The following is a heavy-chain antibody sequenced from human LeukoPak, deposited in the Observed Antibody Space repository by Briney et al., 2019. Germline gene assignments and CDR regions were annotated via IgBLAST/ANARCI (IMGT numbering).Heavy chain of an antibody. CDR2: ISYSSSAI. Sequence: GGSLRLSCAASGFTFSTYSMNWVRQAPGKGLEWVSYISYSSSAIYYADSVKGRFTISRDNAKNSLYLQMNSLRDEDTAVYYCARDSYGSSGYYYVSDYWGQGTLVTVSS. V-gene: IGHV3-48*02. CDR3: ARDSYGSSGYYYVSDY. CDR1: GFTFSTYS. J-gene: IGHJ4*02. D-gene: IGHD3-22*01.